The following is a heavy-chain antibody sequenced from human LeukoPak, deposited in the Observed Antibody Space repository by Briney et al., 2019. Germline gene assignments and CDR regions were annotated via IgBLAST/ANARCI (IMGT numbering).Heavy chain of an antibody. CDR2: INHSGST. J-gene: IGHJ4*02. CDR1: GGSFSGYY. Sequence: SETLSLTCAVYGGSFSGYYWSWIRQPPGKGLEWVGEINHSGSTNYNPSLKSRVTISVDTSKNQFSLKLSSVTAADTAVYYCAVAGARGYFDYWGQGTLVTVSS. CDR3: AVAGARGYFDY. V-gene: IGHV4-34*01. D-gene: IGHD1-26*01.